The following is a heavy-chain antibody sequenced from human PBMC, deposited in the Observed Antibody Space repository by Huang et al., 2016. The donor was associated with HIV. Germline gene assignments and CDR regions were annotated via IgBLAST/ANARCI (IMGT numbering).Heavy chain of an antibody. CDR3: ARLTYYYDSSGYSPTFDI. J-gene: IGHJ3*02. CDR1: GYTFTGHA. V-gene: IGHV1-3*01. Sequence: QVQLVQSGAEVKKPGASVKVSCKASGYTFTGHAIHWVCQAPGQGLEWVGWIDAGDGNTKYSQKWQGRVTFTRDTSASTAYMELSGLRSEDTAVYYCARLTYYYDSSGYSPTFDIWGQGTMVTVSS. D-gene: IGHD3-22*01. CDR2: IDAGDGNT.